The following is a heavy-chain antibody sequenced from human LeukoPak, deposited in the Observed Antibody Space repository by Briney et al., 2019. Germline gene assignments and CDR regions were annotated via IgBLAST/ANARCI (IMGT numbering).Heavy chain of an antibody. CDR1: GYTFTFYY. CDR2: INPNSGGI. D-gene: IGHD2-15*01. V-gene: IGHV1-2*02. Sequence: ASVRVSCKASGYTFTFYYIHWVRQAPGQGLEWMGWINPNSGGINYARTFQGRVNMTRNTSISTAYMDLSSLRSDDTAVYYCAREGYCSGDKCPVANWGQGTLVTVSS. J-gene: IGHJ4*02. CDR3: AREGYCSGDKCPVAN.